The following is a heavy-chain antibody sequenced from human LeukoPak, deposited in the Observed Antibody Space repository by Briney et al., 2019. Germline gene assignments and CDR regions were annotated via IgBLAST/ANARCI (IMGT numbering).Heavy chain of an antibody. CDR3: ARDQVVVPGALICYCYYLDV. Sequence: PGGSLRLSCAASGFTFSSYWMSWVRQAPGKGLEWVANIIQDGREKYYEDSVKGRFTISRDNAKNSLYLQMNSLRAEDTAVYYCARDQVVVPGALICYCYYLDVWGKGTTVTVSS. CDR2: IIQDGREK. J-gene: IGHJ6*03. D-gene: IGHD2-2*01. CDR1: GFTFSSYW. V-gene: IGHV3-7*01.